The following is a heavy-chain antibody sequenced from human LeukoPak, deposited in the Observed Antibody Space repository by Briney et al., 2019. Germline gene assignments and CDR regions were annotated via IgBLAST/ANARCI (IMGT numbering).Heavy chain of an antibody. V-gene: IGHV3-7*01. Sequence: GGSLRLSCAASGFTLSSYWMSWVRQAPGKGLELVANIKQDGSEKYYVDSVKGRFTISRDNAKNSLYLQMNSLRAQDTAVYYCARNQRRLDYWGQGTLVTVSS. J-gene: IGHJ4*02. CDR3: ARNQRRLDY. CDR2: IKQDGSEK. D-gene: IGHD1-14*01. CDR1: GFTLSSYW.